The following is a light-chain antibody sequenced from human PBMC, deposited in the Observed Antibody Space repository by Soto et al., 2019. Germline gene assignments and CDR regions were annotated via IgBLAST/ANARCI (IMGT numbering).Light chain of an antibody. Sequence: DIQMTQSPSSLSASVGDRVTITCRASQNITRWLAWYQRKSGNAPKFLIYTASSLESGVPSRFSGCGSGTEITVTISGLQPDDFATYYCQQSQRTFGQGTKV. CDR1: QNITRW. CDR3: QQSQRT. V-gene: IGKV1-5*03. CDR2: TAS. J-gene: IGKJ1*01.